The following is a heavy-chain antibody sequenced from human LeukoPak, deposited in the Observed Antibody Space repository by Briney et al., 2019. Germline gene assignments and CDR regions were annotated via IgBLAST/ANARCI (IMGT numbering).Heavy chain of an antibody. CDR2: ISSSSSTI. CDR1: GFTSSSYS. CDR3: ARDLYIVVVPAATGGVLGI. Sequence: GGSLRLSCAASGFTSSSYSMNWVRQAPGKGLEWVSYISSSSSTIYYADSVKGRFTISRDNAKNSLYLQMNSLRAEDTAVYYCARDLYIVVVPAATGGVLGIWGQGTMVTVSS. D-gene: IGHD2-2*01. J-gene: IGHJ3*02. V-gene: IGHV3-48*01.